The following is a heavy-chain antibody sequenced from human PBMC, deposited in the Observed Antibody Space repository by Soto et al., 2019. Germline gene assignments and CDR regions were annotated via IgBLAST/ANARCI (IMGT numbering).Heavy chain of an antibody. V-gene: IGHV1-18*01. CDR3: AREGQAPYYYYGMDV. Sequence: QVQVVQSGDEVKKPGASVKVSCKASGYTFTNYGFSWVRQAPGQGLEWMGWISGYNGNTKYAEKFQGRVTMTTGTSPSTAHMELRSLRSDDTAVYYCAREGQAPYYYYGMDVWGQGTAVTVSS. CDR1: GYTFTNYG. J-gene: IGHJ6*02. CDR2: ISGYNGNT.